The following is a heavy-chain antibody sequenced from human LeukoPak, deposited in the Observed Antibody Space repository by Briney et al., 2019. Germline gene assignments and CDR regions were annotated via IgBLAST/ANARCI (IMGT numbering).Heavy chain of an antibody. CDR2: ISGSGNST. J-gene: IGHJ4*02. Sequence: GGSLRLSCAASGFTFSSYAMSWVRQAPGKGLEGVSAISGSGNSTYYGDSVKSRFTISRNNSMNTLYLQMNSLRVDDTSVYYCARDKGRGRYVDDWGQGTLVVVSS. CDR1: GFTFSSYA. V-gene: IGHV3-23*01. CDR3: ARDKGRGRYVDD. D-gene: IGHD3-10*02.